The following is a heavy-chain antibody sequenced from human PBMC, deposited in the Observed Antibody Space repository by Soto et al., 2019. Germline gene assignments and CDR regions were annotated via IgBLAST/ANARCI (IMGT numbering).Heavy chain of an antibody. Sequence: PGGSLRLSCAASGFTFSSYGMHWVRQAPGKGLEWVAVIWYDGSNKYYADSVKGRFTISRDNSKNTLYLQMNSLSAEDTAVYCCAGATSSWSQYYYYYGMDVWGQGTTVTVSS. V-gene: IGHV3-33*01. CDR1: GFTFSSYG. D-gene: IGHD6-13*01. CDR3: AGATSSWSQYYYYYGMDV. J-gene: IGHJ6*02. CDR2: IWYDGSNK.